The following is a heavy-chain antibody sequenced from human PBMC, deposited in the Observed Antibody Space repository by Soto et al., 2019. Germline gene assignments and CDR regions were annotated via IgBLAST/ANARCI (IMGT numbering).Heavy chain of an antibody. V-gene: IGHV4-39*01. Sequence: SETLSLTCTVSGGSISSSSYYWGWIRQPPGKGLEWIGSIYYSGSTYYNPSLKSQVTISVDTSKNQFSMKLSSVTAADTAVYYCARGGPLFYDYVWGSYRYTGLDYWGQGTLVTVSS. J-gene: IGHJ4*02. CDR2: IYYSGST. CDR3: ARGGPLFYDYVWGSYRYTGLDY. D-gene: IGHD3-16*02. CDR1: GGSISSSSYY.